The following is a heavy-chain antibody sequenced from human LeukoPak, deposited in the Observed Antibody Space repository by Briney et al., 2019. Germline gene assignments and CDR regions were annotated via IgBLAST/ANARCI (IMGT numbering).Heavy chain of an antibody. CDR3: AKGMYYYGSGSFDY. V-gene: IGHV3-23*01. Sequence: PGGPLRLSCAASGFTYSNYAMSWVRQAPGKGLEWVSAISSSNERTYYADSVKGRFTIPRDNSKDTLYLQMNSLRAEDTAVYYCAKGMYYYGSGSFDYWGQGTLVTVSS. J-gene: IGHJ4*02. CDR2: ISSSNERT. D-gene: IGHD3-10*01. CDR1: GFTYSNYA.